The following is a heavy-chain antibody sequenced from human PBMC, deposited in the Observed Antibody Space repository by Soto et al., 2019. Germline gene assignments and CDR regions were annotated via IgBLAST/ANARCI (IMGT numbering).Heavy chain of an antibody. Sequence: PSETLSLTCTVSGGSISSYYWSWIRQPPGKGLEWIGYIYYSGSTNYNPSLKSRVTISVDTSKNQFSLKLSSVTAADTAVYYCARLPPYYDILTGYTWNYYYYGMDVWGQGTTVTVSS. CDR1: GGSISSYY. D-gene: IGHD3-9*01. J-gene: IGHJ6*02. CDR2: IYYSGST. CDR3: ARLPPYYDILTGYTWNYYYYGMDV. V-gene: IGHV4-59*08.